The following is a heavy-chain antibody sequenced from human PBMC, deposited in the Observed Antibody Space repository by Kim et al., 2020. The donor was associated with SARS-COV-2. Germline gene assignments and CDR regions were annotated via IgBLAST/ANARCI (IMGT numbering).Heavy chain of an antibody. D-gene: IGHD2-21*02. V-gene: IGHV3-9*01. Sequence: GGSLRLSCAASGFTFDDYAMHWVRQAPGKGLEWVSGIRWDSGSIGYADSVKGRFTISRDNAKNSLYLQMNSLRAEDTALYYCAKVGCGGDLYSCDFDIWGQGTMVTVSS. CDR1: GFTFDDYA. J-gene: IGHJ3*02. CDR2: IRWDSGSI. CDR3: AKVGCGGDLYSCDFDI.